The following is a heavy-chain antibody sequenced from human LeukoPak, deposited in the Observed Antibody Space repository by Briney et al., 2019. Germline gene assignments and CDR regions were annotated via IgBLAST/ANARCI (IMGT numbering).Heavy chain of an antibody. V-gene: IGHV4-30-2*01. Sequence: PSQTLSLTCAVSGGSISSGGYSWSWIRQPPGKGLEWIGYIYHSGSTYYNPSLKSRVTISVDTSENQFSLKLSSVTAADTAVYYCARHMYYYDSSGYYYAFDIWGQGTMVTVSS. D-gene: IGHD3-22*01. J-gene: IGHJ3*02. CDR3: ARHMYYYDSSGYYYAFDI. CDR2: IYHSGST. CDR1: GGSISSGGYS.